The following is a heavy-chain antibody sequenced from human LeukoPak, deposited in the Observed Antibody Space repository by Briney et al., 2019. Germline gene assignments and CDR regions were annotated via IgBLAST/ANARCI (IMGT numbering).Heavy chain of an antibody. D-gene: IGHD4-17*01. CDR3: ARWIRDYVGVDVDY. J-gene: IGHJ4*02. V-gene: IGHV3-74*01. Sequence: SGGSLRLSCAASGFTLRSYWMHWVRQAPGKGLVWVSRINSDGSSTSYADSVKGRYTISRDNAKNTLYLQMNSLRAEDTGVYYCARWIRDYVGVDVDYWGQGTLVTVSS. CDR1: GFTLRSYW. CDR2: INSDGSST.